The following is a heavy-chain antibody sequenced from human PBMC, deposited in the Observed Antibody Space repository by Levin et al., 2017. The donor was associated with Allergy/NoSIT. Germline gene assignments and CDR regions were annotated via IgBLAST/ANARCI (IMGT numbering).Heavy chain of an antibody. CDR1: GFTFSSYA. CDR2: ISGSGGST. CDR3: AKDGRVYGDYRVNDY. V-gene: IGHV3-23*01. D-gene: IGHD4-17*01. J-gene: IGHJ4*02. Sequence: GGSLRLSCAASGFTFSSYAMSWVRQAPGKGLEWVSAISGSGGSTYYADSVKGRFTISRDNSKNTLYLQMNSLRAEDTAVYYCAKDGRVYGDYRVNDYWGQGTLVTVSS.